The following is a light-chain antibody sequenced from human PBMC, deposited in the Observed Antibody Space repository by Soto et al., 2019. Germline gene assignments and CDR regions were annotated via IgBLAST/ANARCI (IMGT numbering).Light chain of an antibody. J-gene: IGKJ4*01. CDR2: GAS. V-gene: IGKV3-20*01. Sequence: EIVLTQSPGTLSLSPGERATLSCRASQSVSSSYLAWYQQKPGQTPRLLIYGASSRATGIPDRFSGSGSGTDFTLTISRLEPEDFAVDYCQQYTSSPFTFGGGTKVEIK. CDR3: QQYTSSPFT. CDR1: QSVSSSY.